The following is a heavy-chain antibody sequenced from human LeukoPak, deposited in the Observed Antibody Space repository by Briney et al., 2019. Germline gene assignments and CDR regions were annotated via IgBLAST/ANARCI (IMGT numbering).Heavy chain of an antibody. CDR3: ARGRALYDILTLGY. CDR2: INSDGSST. V-gene: IGHV3-74*01. J-gene: IGHJ4*02. D-gene: IGHD3-9*01. CDR1: GFTFSSYW. Sequence: GGSLRLSCAASGFTFSSYWTHWVRQAPGKGLVWVSRINSDGSSTSYADSVKGRFTISRDNAKNTLYLQMNSLRAEDTAVYYCARGRALYDILTLGYWGQGTLVTVSS.